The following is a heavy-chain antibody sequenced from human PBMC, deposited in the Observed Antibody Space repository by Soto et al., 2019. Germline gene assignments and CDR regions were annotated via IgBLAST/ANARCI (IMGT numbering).Heavy chain of an antibody. CDR3: ASTSTNYGDFGEYYFDY. Sequence: SETLSLTCTVSGGSISTYYWNWIRQPPGKGLEWIGYIYYSGSTNYNPSLKSRVTISVDTSKNQFSLKLSSVTAADTAVYYCASTSTNYGDFGEYYFDYWGQGTLVTVSS. D-gene: IGHD4-17*01. J-gene: IGHJ4*02. CDR1: GGSISTYY. CDR2: IYYSGST. V-gene: IGHV4-59*08.